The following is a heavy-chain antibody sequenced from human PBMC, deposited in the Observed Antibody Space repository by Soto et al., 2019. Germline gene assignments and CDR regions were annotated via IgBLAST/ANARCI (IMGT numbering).Heavy chain of an antibody. D-gene: IGHD1-26*01. V-gene: IGHV1-18*04. Sequence: ASVKVSCKASGYTFTSYGISWVRQAPGQGLEWMGWISAYNGNTNYALKLQGRVTMTTDTSTSTAYMGLRSLRSDDTAVYYCARAAPGGDYYYGMDVWGQGTTVTVSS. CDR1: GYTFTSYG. CDR3: ARAAPGGDYYYGMDV. J-gene: IGHJ6*02. CDR2: ISAYNGNT.